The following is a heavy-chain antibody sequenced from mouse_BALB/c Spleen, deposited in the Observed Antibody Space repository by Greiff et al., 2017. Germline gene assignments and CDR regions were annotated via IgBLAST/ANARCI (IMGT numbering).Heavy chain of an antibody. CDR2: INPSTGYT. Sequence: VQLQQSGAELAKPGASVKMSCKASGYTFTSYWMHWVKQRPGQGLEWIGYINPSTGYTEYNQKFKDKATLTADKSSSTAYMQLSSLTSEDSAVYYCARRDTVGDYGGRGTTLTVPS. CDR3: ARRDTVGDY. J-gene: IGHJ2*01. D-gene: IGHD1-1*01. V-gene: IGHV1-7*01. CDR1: GYTFTSYW.